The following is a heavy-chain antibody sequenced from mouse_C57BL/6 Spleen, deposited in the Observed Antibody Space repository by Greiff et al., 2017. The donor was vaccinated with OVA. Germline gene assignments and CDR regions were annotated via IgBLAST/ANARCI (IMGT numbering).Heavy chain of an antibody. CDR1: GYSITSGYY. V-gene: IGHV3-6*01. Sequence: VQLKESGPGLVKPSQSLSLTCSVTGYSITSGYYWNWIRQFPGNKLEWMGYISYDGSNNYNPSLKNRISITRDTSKNQFFLKLNSVTTEDTATYYCASIYYDYDGGTYWGQGTLVTVSA. CDR2: ISYDGSN. D-gene: IGHD2-4*01. CDR3: ASIYYDYDGGTY. J-gene: IGHJ3*01.